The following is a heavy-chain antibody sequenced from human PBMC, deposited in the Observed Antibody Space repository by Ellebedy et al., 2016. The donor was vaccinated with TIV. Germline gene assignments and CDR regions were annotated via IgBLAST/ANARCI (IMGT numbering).Heavy chain of an antibody. D-gene: IGHD2/OR15-2a*01. Sequence: GESLKISCAASGFTVSSNYMSWVRQAPGKGLEWVSVIYTGGSTYYADPVKGRFTISRDNSKNTLYLQMNSLSAEDTAVYYCASETFNDVDLTVWGGFDMWGQGTMVTVSS. CDR2: IYTGGST. V-gene: IGHV3-66*01. CDR1: GFTVSSNY. J-gene: IGHJ3*02. CDR3: ASETFNDVDLTVWGGFDM.